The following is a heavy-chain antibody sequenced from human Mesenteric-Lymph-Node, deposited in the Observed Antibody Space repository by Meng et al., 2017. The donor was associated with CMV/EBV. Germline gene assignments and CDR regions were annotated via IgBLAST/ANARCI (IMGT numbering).Heavy chain of an antibody. V-gene: IGHV3-23*01. CDR3: ALHPGIAAAGIIY. D-gene: IGHD6-13*01. J-gene: IGHJ4*02. CDR2: ISGSGGST. Sequence: GESLKISCAAYGFTFSSYAMSWVRQAPGKGLEWVSAISGSGGSTYYADSVKGRFTISRDNSKNTLYLQMNSLRAEDTAVYYCALHPGIAAAGIIYWGQGTLVTVSS. CDR1: GFTFSSYA.